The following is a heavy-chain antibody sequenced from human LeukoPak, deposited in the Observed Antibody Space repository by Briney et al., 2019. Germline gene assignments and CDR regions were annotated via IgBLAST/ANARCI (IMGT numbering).Heavy chain of an antibody. CDR3: ARADNSGYFY. CDR2: INQDGTEK. V-gene: IGHV3-7*03. Sequence: PGGSLRLSCVVSGFMFSSYWMTWVRQAPRKGLEWVANINQDGTEKYYVDSVKGRFTISRDNAKKSLYLQMNSLRVEDTAVYYCARADNSGYFYWGQGTLVTVSS. CDR1: GFMFSSYW. J-gene: IGHJ4*02. D-gene: IGHD3-22*01.